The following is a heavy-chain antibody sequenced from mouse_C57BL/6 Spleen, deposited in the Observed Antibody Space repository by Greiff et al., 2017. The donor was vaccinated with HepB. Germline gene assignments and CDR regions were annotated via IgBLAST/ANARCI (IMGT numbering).Heavy chain of an antibody. CDR2: ISDGGSYT. CDR3: ARDETAQAIRFAY. D-gene: IGHD3-2*02. Sequence: EVKLMESGGGLVKPGGSLKLSCAASGFTFSSYAMSWVRQTPEKRLEWVATISDGGSYTYYPDNVKGRFTISRDNAKNNLYLQMSHLKSEDTAMYYCARDETAQAIRFAYWGQGTLVTVSA. V-gene: IGHV5-4*01. J-gene: IGHJ3*01. CDR1: GFTFSSYA.